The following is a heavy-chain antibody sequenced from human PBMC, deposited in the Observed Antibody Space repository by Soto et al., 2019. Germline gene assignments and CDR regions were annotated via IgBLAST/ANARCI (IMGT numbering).Heavy chain of an antibody. CDR2: ISSNNAYT. CDR3: ARYDSSAYSPIDR. J-gene: IGHJ5*02. CDR1: GYSFTSYG. V-gene: IGHV1-18*01. D-gene: IGHD3-22*01. Sequence: QVQLVQSGAEVKKPGASVKVSCKASGYSFTSYGITWLRQAPGQGLEWMGRISSNNAYTDYAQKVQGRVTMTTDTSTRTAYIELRSLRSDDTAVYYCARYDSSAYSPIDRWGQGTLVTVSS.